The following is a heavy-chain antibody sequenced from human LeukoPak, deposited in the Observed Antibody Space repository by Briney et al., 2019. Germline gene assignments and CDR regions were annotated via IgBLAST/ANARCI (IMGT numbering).Heavy chain of an antibody. J-gene: IGHJ4*02. CDR1: GYTFTSYG. CDR2: ISAYNGNT. Sequence: SVKVSCKASGYTFTSYGISWVRQAPGQGLEWMGWISAYNGNTNYAQKLQGRVTMTTDTSTSTAYMELRSLRSDDTAVYYCARDLPGVWGSYRYSGEFDYWGQGTLVTVSS. V-gene: IGHV1-18*01. D-gene: IGHD3-16*02. CDR3: ARDLPGVWGSYRYSGEFDY.